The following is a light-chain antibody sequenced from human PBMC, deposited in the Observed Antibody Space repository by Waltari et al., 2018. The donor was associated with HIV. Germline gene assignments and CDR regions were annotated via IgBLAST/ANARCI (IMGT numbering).Light chain of an antibody. Sequence: QSVLTQPPSASGTPGQRVTISCSGSSSNIRSNTVNWYQQLPGTAPKLLIYSNNQRPSGVPDRFSGSKSGTSASLAISGLQSEDEADYYCAAWDGSLNGRVVFGGGTKLTVL. CDR3: AAWDGSLNGRVV. CDR2: SNN. CDR1: SSNIRSNT. V-gene: IGLV1-44*01. J-gene: IGLJ2*01.